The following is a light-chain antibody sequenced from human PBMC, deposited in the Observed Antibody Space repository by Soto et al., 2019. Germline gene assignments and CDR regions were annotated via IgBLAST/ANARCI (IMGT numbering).Light chain of an antibody. V-gene: IGLV1-40*01. J-gene: IGLJ2*01. CDR2: GNS. CDR1: SSNIGAGYD. Sequence: QSVLTQPPSVSGAPGQRVTISCTGSSSNIGAGYDVHWYQQLPGTAPKLLIYGNSNRPSGVPDRFSGSKSGTSASLAITGLQAEDEADYYCKSYDSSLSGVVSGGGTKLTVL. CDR3: KSYDSSLSGVV.